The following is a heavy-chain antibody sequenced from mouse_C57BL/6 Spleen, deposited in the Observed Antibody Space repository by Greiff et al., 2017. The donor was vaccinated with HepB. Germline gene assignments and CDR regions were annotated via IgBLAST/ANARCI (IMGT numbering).Heavy chain of an antibody. J-gene: IGHJ4*01. D-gene: IGHD1-1*01. V-gene: IGHV3-6*01. Sequence: EVQLKESGPGLVKPSQSLSLTCSVTGYSITSGYYWNWIRQFPGNKLEWMGYISYDGSNNYNPSLKNRISITRDTSKNQFFLKLNSVTTEDTATYYCARGYYGSYAMDYWGQGTSVTVSS. CDR2: ISYDGSN. CDR1: GYSITSGYY. CDR3: ARGYYGSYAMDY.